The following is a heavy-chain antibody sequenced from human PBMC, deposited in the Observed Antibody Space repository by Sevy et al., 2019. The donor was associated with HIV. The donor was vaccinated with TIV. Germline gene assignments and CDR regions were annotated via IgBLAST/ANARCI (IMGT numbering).Heavy chain of an antibody. CDR3: AKTILPDRYSAYGMDV. CDR2: ISYDGSNK. Sequence: GGSLRLSCAASRFTFSSYGMHWVRQAPGKGLEWVAVISYDGSNKYYADSVKGRFTISRDNSKNTLYLQMNSLRAEDTAVYYCAKTILPDRYSAYGMDVWGQGTTVTVSS. J-gene: IGHJ6*02. CDR1: RFTFSSYG. D-gene: IGHD3-9*01. V-gene: IGHV3-30*18.